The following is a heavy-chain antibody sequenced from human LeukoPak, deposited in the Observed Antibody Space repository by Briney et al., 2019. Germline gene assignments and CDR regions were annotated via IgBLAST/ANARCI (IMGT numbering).Heavy chain of an antibody. CDR2: IKHDGLEK. Sequence: PGGSLRLSYAASGFTFSRYRMSWLRQAPGKGLEWVANIKHDGLEKFYMDSVEGRFTISRDNAKNSLYLQMNSLRAEDTAVYYCPWVSQKFFDPCGPGTLVTVSS. V-gene: IGHV3-7*04. J-gene: IGHJ5*02. CDR3: PWVSQKFFDP. CDR1: GFTFSRYR.